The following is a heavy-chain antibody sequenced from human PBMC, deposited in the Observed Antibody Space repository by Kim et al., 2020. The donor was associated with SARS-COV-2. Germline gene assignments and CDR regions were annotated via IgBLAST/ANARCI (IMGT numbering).Heavy chain of an antibody. V-gene: IGHV3-48*02. CDR2: ISSSSSSI. D-gene: IGHD3-16*01. J-gene: IGHJ4*02. Sequence: GGSLRLSCVASGFTFSSYRMTWVRQAPGKGLEWISYISSSSSSIQYADSVKGRFTISRDDAKNSLYLQMNSLRDDDTALYYCARDTSTGGFFEYWGQGTLVTVSS. CDR3: ARDTSTGGFFEY. CDR1: GFTFSSYR.